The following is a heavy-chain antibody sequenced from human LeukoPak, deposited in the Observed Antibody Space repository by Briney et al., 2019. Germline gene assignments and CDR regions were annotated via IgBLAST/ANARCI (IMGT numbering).Heavy chain of an antibody. CDR3: ARDTPGGRAFDI. D-gene: IGHD1-26*01. Sequence: SETLSLTCTVSGGSISSGGYSWSWIRQHPGKGLEWIGYIYYSGSTYYNPSLKSRVTISVDTSKNQFSLKLSSVTAADTAVYYCARDTPGGRAFDIWSQGTMVTVSS. CDR1: GGSISSGGYS. V-gene: IGHV4-31*03. J-gene: IGHJ3*02. CDR2: IYYSGST.